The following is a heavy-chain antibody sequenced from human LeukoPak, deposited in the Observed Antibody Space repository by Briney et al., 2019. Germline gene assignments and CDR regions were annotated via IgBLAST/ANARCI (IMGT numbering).Heavy chain of an antibody. D-gene: IGHD3-10*01. CDR3: ARDLGVSGSGRGMDV. CDR2: IYSGGST. Sequence: GGSLGLSCAASGFTFSSYAMSWVRQAPGKGLEWVSLIYSGGSTYYADSLKGRFIISRDTSKNTLYLQMNSLRAEDTAVYYCARDLGVSGSGRGMDVWGQGTTVTVSS. V-gene: IGHV3-66*01. CDR1: GFTFSSYA. J-gene: IGHJ6*02.